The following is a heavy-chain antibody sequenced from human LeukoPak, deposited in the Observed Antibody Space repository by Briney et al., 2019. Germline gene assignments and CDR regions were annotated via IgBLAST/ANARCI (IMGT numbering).Heavy chain of an antibody. V-gene: IGHV1-2*06. Sequence: ASVKVSCKASGYTLTAYYIYRVRRAPGQGLEWMGRINPNSGGTDYAQNFQGRVTMTRDTSISTAYMELSRLRSDDTAVYYCARGYCSGGTCYLVENWLDPWGQGTLVTVSS. CDR3: ARGYCSGGTCYLVENWLDP. D-gene: IGHD2-15*01. CDR1: GYTLTAYY. J-gene: IGHJ5*02. CDR2: INPNSGGT.